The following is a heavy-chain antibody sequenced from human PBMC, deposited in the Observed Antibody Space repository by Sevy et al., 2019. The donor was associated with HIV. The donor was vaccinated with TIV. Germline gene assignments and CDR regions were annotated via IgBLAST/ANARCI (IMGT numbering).Heavy chain of an antibody. D-gene: IGHD2-15*01. CDR2: ISGTGANT. CDR3: AKDPIAASGPATFDV. J-gene: IGHJ3*01. CDR1: GFTFRNFA. V-gene: IGHV3-23*01. Sequence: GGSLRLSCAASGFTFRNFAMSWVRQAPGKGLEWVSTISGTGANTYYADSVKGRFTISRDNSKNTLVLQLNSLRAEDTAIYFCAKDPIAASGPATFDVWGQGTMVTVSS.